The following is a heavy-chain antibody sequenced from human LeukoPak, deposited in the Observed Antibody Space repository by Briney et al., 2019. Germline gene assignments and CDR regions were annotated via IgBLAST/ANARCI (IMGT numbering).Heavy chain of an antibody. V-gene: IGHV3-74*01. Sequence: SGGSLRLSCASSGFTFSFYWMHWVRQAPGKGLVWVSRINNDGRSTSYAGSVKGRFTISRDNAKNTLYLQMNSLRAEDTAVYYCARDNEYCTGGTCRLDYWGQGALVTVS. D-gene: IGHD2-15*01. J-gene: IGHJ4*02. CDR2: INNDGRST. CDR3: ARDNEYCTGGTCRLDY. CDR1: GFTFSFYW.